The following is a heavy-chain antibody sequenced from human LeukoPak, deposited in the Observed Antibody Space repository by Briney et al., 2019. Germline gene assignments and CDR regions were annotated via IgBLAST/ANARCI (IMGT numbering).Heavy chain of an antibody. J-gene: IGHJ4*02. V-gene: IGHV4-39*07. CDR1: GGSISSSSYY. CDR3: ACGGLHYYDSSGYYLEDY. CDR2: IYYSGST. D-gene: IGHD3-22*01. Sequence: SETLSLTCTVSGGSISSSSYYWGWLRQPPGKGLEWIGSIYYSGSTNYNPSLKSRVTMSVDTSKNQFSLKLSSVTAADTAVYYCACGGLHYYDSSGYYLEDYWGQGTLVTVSS.